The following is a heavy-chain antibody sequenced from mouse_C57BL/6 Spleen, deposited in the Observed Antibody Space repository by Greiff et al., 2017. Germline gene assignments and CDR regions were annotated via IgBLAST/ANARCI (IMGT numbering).Heavy chain of an antibody. CDR1: GYTFTSYW. V-gene: IGHV1-61*01. Sequence: QVQLQQPGAELVRPGSSVKLSCKASGYTFTSYWMDWVKQRPGQGLEWIGNIYPSDSETHYNQKFKDKATLTVDKSSSTAYMQLSSLTSEDSAVXYCARGGYYSNPYYFDYWGQGTTLTVSS. D-gene: IGHD2-5*01. J-gene: IGHJ2*01. CDR3: ARGGYYSNPYYFDY. CDR2: IYPSDSET.